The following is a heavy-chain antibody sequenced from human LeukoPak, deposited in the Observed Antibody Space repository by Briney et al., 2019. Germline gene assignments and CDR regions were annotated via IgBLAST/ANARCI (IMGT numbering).Heavy chain of an antibody. CDR2: IYHSGST. V-gene: IGHV4-38-2*01. CDR3: ARELRAAFDI. CDR1: GYSISSGYY. Sequence: SETLSLTFAVSGYSISSGYYWGWIRQPPGKGLEWIGSIYHSGSTYYNPSLKSRVTISVDTSKNQFSLKLSSVTAADTAVYYCARELRAAFDIWGQGTMVSVSS. J-gene: IGHJ3*02. D-gene: IGHD1-26*01.